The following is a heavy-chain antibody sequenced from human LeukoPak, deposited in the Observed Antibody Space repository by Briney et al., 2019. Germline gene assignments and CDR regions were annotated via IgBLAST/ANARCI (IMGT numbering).Heavy chain of an antibody. CDR1: GFTLSNYG. CDR3: ARGGAARPDY. V-gene: IGHV3-48*01. Sequence: GGSLRLSCAASGFTLSNYGMNWVRQAPGKGLEWVSYISSTSTTKNYADSVKGRFTISRDNAKSSLYLQMNSLRAEDTAVYYCARGGAARPDYWGQGTLVIVSS. D-gene: IGHD6-6*01. CDR2: ISSTSTTK. J-gene: IGHJ4*02.